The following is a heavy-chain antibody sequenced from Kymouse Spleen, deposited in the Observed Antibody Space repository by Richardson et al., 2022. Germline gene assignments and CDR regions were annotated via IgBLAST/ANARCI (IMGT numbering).Heavy chain of an antibody. CDR2: INHSGST. Sequence: QVQLQQWGAGLLKPSETLSLTCAVYGGSFSGYYWSWIRQPPGKGLEWIGEINHSGSTNYNPSLKSRVTISVDTSKNQFSLKLSSVTAADTAVYYCARKSSGWDLYYYYGMDVWGQGTTVTVSS. D-gene: IGHD6-19*01. CDR1: GGSFSGYY. CDR3: ARKSSGWDLYYYYGMDV. V-gene: IGHV4-34*01. J-gene: IGHJ6*02.